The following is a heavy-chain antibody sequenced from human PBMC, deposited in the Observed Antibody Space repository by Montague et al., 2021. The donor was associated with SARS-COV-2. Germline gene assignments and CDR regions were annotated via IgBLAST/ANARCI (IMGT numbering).Heavy chain of an antibody. CDR2: MYYSGST. CDR3: ARDDIVLQGVTKGMDV. J-gene: IGHJ6*02. Sequence: SETLSLTCTVSGGSISTSKYYWGWIRQPPGKGLEWIGYMYYSGSTYYNPSLKSRVTISIDTSKNQFSLKLSSVTAADTAVYYCARDDIVLQGVTKGMDVWGQGTTVTVSS. D-gene: IGHD3-10*01. V-gene: IGHV4-39*07. CDR1: GGSISTSKYY.